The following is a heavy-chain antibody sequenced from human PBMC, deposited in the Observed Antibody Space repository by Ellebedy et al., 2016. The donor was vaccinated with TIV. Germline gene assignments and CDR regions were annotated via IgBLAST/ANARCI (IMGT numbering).Heavy chain of an antibody. CDR2: ISGCVGNT. Sequence: GESLKISCAASGFTFSNYVMSWVRQAPGQGLEWVSSISGCVGNTYYADSVKGRFTISRDNSKNTLYLQMNSLRAEDTAVYYCAKGCGGSCYWEAYWGQGTLVTVSS. V-gene: IGHV3-23*01. CDR3: AKGCGGSCYWEAY. J-gene: IGHJ4*02. D-gene: IGHD2-15*01. CDR1: GFTFSNYV.